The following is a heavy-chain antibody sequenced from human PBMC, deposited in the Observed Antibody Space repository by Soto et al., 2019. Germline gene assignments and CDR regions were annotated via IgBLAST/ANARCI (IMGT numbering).Heavy chain of an antibody. CDR3: AREVGKGSTSLYGMDV. CDR2: IIPIFGTA. Sequence: QVQLVQAGAEVKKPGSSVKVSCKASGGTFSSYAISWVRQAPGQGLEWMGGIIPIFGTANYAQKFQGRVTITADESTSTAYMELSSLRSEDTAVYYCAREVGKGSTSLYGMDVWGQGTTVTVSS. D-gene: IGHD2-2*01. V-gene: IGHV1-69*01. CDR1: GGTFSSYA. J-gene: IGHJ6*02.